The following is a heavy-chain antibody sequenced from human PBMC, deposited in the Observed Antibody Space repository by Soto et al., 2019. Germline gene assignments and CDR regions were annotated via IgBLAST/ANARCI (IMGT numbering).Heavy chain of an antibody. Sequence: QVQLVQSGTEVKKPGSSVKISCKASGLTFTNYFFHWVRQAPRQGLEWMGIISPYDGNTNYLKSLPGRVTVTSETSTSTVYMELSSLTSEATAVYYCARGDARGTSGFYFYYGMDVWGQGTTVAVSS. V-gene: IGHV1-46*01. CDR2: ISPYDGNT. CDR1: GLTFTNYF. D-gene: IGHD6-25*01. CDR3: ARGDARGTSGFYFYYGMDV. J-gene: IGHJ6*02.